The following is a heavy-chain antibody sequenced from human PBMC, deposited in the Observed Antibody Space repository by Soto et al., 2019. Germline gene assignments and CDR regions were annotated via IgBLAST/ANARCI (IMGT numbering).Heavy chain of an antibody. Sequence: TSETLSLTCTVSGGSINSGAYYWGWIRQPPGKGLEWIANIYYSGTTNYNPSLKSRLTVSLDTSKNKFSLNLSSLSAADTAIYYCARAFYSSTRSTSKHKGYNWFDPWGQGTLVTVSS. CDR2: IYYSGTT. CDR1: GGSINSGAYY. V-gene: IGHV4-39*01. J-gene: IGHJ5*02. D-gene: IGHD2-2*01. CDR3: ARAFYSSTRSTSKHKGYNWFDP.